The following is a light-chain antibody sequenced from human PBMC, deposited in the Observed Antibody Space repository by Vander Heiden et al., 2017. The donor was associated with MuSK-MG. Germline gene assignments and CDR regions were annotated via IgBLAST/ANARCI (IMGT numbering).Light chain of an antibody. J-gene: IGKJ1*01. CDR3: QQSDSTSVT. Sequence: DIQMTQSPSSLSASVGDRVTITCRASQSISSYLNWYQQKPGKAPKLLIYAASSLQSGVPSRFSGSGSGTDFTLTISSLQPEDFATYYCQQSDSTSVTFGQWTKVEIK. CDR2: AAS. CDR1: QSISSY. V-gene: IGKV1-39*01.